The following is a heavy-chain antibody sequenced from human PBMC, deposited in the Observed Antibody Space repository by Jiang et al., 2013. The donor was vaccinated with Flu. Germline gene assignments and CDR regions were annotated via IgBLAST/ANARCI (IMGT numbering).Heavy chain of an antibody. J-gene: IGHJ6*03. V-gene: IGHV4-39*01. CDR2: IYYSGST. D-gene: IGHD6-13*01. CDR3: ARHTAAAGGPYYYYYMDV. Sequence: GLVKPSETLSLTCTVSGGSISSSSYYWGWIRQPPGKGLEWIGSIYYSGSTYYNPSLKSRVTISVDTSKNQFSLKLSSVTAADTAVYYCARHTAAAGGPYYYYYMDVWGKGTTVTVSS. CDR1: GGSISSSSYY.